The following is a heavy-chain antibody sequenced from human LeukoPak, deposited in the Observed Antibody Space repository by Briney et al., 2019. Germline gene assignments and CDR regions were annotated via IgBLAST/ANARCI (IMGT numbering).Heavy chain of an antibody. CDR1: GFTFSSYS. V-gene: IGHV3-21*01. CDR3: ARGRPYSNYPYYYYYMDV. Sequence: PGGSLRLSCAASGFTFSSYSMNWVRQAPGKGLEWVSSISSSSSYIYYADSVKGRFTISRDNAKNSLYLQMNSLRAEDTAVYYCARGRPYSNYPYYYYYMDVWGKGTTVTVSS. D-gene: IGHD4-11*01. CDR2: ISSSSSYI. J-gene: IGHJ6*03.